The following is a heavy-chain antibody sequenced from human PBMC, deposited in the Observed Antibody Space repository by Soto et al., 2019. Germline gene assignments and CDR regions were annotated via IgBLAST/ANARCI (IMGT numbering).Heavy chain of an antibody. CDR3: ARVPRP. CDR1: GGSISSGGYS. Sequence: QLKLQETGSGLVKPSQTLSLTCAVSGGSISSGGYSWSWIRQPPGKGLEWIGYIYHSGRSYYNPSLKSRVTISVDWSKNQFSLKLSSVTAADPAVYYCARVPRPWGQGTLVSVSS. CDR2: IYHSGRS. J-gene: IGHJ5*02. V-gene: IGHV4-30-2*01.